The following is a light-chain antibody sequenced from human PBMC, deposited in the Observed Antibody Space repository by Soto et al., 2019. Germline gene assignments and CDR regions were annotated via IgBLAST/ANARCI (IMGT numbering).Light chain of an antibody. CDR1: QSIDNSY. J-gene: IGKJ5*01. Sequence: EIVLTQSPGTLSLSPGERSTLSFMAIQSIDNSYLAWYQQKPGRAPRLLIYGAFARATGIPARFSGSGSGTEFTLTISSLQSEDFAIYYCQQYHSWSPITFGQGTRLEIK. CDR2: GAF. CDR3: QQYHSWSPIT. V-gene: IGKV3D-15*01.